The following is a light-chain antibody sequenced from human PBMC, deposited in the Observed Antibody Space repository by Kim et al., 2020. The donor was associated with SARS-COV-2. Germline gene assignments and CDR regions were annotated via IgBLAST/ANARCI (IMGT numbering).Light chain of an antibody. V-gene: IGLV1-40*01. CDR3: QSYAMNMMGYV. CDR2: ANS. Sequence: WVTISCTGSSTNIGAPYYVHWYKQLPGTAPKLLIYANSNRPAGVPDRFSGSKSGTSASLAISGLQAEDEADYYCQSYAMNMMGYVFGSGTKVTVL. J-gene: IGLJ1*01. CDR1: STNIGAPYY.